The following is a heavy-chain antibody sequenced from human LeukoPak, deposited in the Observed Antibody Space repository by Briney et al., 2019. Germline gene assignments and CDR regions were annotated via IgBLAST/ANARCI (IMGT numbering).Heavy chain of an antibody. CDR1: GFTFDDYA. CDR3: AKDIKSSGSLEYYFDY. V-gene: IGHV3-9*01. Sequence: GGSLRLSCAASGFTFDDYAMHWVRQAPGKGLEWVPGISWNSGSIGYADSVKGRFTISRDNAKNSLYLQMNSLRTEDTALYYCAKDIKSSGSLEYYFDYWGQGTLVTVSS. CDR2: ISWNSGSI. J-gene: IGHJ4*02. D-gene: IGHD6-19*01.